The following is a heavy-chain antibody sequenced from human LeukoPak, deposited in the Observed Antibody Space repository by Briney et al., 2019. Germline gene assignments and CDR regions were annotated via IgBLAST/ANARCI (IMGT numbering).Heavy chain of an antibody. D-gene: IGHD2-2*01. Sequence: PSETLSLTCTVSGGSISSYYWSWIRQPPGKGLEWIGYIYYSGSTNYKPSLKSRVTISVDTSKNQFSLKLSSVTAADTAVYYCARSKAHLSTSWYGTWFDPWGQGTLVTVSS. V-gene: IGHV4-59*01. CDR2: IYYSGST. CDR3: ARSKAHLSTSWYGTWFDP. CDR1: GGSISSYY. J-gene: IGHJ5*02.